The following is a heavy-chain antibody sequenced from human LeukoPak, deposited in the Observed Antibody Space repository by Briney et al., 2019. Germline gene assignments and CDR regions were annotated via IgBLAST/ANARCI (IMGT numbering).Heavy chain of an antibody. CDR1: GGSISSYY. CDR2: IYYSGST. J-gene: IGHJ3*02. D-gene: IGHD3-22*01. V-gene: IGHV4-59*01. Sequence: SETLSLTCTVSGGSISSYYWSWIRQPPGKGLEWIGYIYYSGSTNYNPSLKSRVTISVDTSKSQFSLKLSSVTAADTAVYYCARGNYYDSSTYYRAFDIWGQGTMVTVSS. CDR3: ARGNYYDSSTYYRAFDI.